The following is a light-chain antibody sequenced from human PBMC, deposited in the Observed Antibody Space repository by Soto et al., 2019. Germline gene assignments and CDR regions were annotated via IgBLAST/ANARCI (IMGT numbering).Light chain of an antibody. Sequence: QSALTQPASVSGSPGQSITISCTGTSSDVGGYNYVSWYQQHPGKAPKVMIYDVTKRPSGISNRFSGSKSGNTAALTISGLQVEDEADYYCSSYTSGSTRVVFGGGTKL. CDR2: DVT. J-gene: IGLJ2*01. CDR1: SSDVGGYNY. CDR3: SSYTSGSTRVV. V-gene: IGLV2-14*03.